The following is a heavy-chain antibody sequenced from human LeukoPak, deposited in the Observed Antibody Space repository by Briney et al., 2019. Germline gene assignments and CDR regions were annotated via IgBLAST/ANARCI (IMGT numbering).Heavy chain of an antibody. CDR3: ARANGVYNYGFDY. J-gene: IGHJ4*02. CDR1: EGTFSSYA. Sequence: SVKVSCKASEGTFSSYAISWVRQAPGQGLEWMGRIIPIFGTANYAQKFQGRVTITTDESTSTAYMELSSLRSEDTAVYYCARANGVYNYGFDYWGQGTLVTVSS. V-gene: IGHV1-69*05. CDR2: IIPIFGTA. D-gene: IGHD5-18*01.